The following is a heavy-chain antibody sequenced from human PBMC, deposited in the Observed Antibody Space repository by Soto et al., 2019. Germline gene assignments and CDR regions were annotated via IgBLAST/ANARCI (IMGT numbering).Heavy chain of an antibody. D-gene: IGHD6-19*01. CDR2: IYYSGST. J-gene: IGHJ4*02. V-gene: IGHV4-59*08. CDR3: ARLRKLIAVASIDN. CDR1: GGSISSYY. Sequence: SETLSLTXTVSGGSISSYYWSWIRQPPGKGLEWIGYIYYSGSTNYNPSLKSRVTISVDTSKNQFSLMLRSVTAADTAVYYCARLRKLIAVASIDNWGQGTLVTVSS.